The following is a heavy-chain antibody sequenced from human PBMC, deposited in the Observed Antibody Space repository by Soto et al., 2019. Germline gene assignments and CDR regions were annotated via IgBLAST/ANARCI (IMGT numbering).Heavy chain of an antibody. CDR3: TTDLARRRSYYVGYFDY. Sequence: GGSLRLSCTASGFTFRNYAMIWVRQAPWKGLQWVSGISDSGAVIFHADSVRGRFTISRDNSKNTLYLQMNSLKTEDTAVYYCTTDLARRRSYYVGYFDYWGQGTLVTVSS. D-gene: IGHD1-26*01. CDR2: ISDSGAVI. V-gene: IGHV3-23*01. CDR1: GFTFRNYA. J-gene: IGHJ4*02.